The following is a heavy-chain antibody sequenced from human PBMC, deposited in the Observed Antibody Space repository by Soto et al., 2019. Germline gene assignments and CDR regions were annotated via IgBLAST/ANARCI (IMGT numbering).Heavy chain of an antibody. D-gene: IGHD2-2*01. V-gene: IGHV5-10-1*01. CDR2: IDPSDSYT. Sequence: GESLKISCKGSGYIFTSYWISWLLQMPVKGLEWMGRIDPSDSYTNYSPSFQGHVTISADKSISTAYLQWSSLKASDTAMYYCARSDIVVVPAAMGRYDIDYWGQGTLVTVSS. CDR3: ARSDIVVVPAAMGRYDIDY. CDR1: GYIFTSYW. J-gene: IGHJ4*02.